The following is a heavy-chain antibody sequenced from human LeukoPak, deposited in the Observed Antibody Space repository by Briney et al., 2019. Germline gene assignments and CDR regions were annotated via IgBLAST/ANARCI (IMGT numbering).Heavy chain of an antibody. J-gene: IGHJ4*02. V-gene: IGHV3-9*01. Sequence: GRSLRLSCAASGFTFGDYAMHWVRQAPGKGLEWVSGISWNSGSIGYADSVKGRFTISRDNAKNSLYLQMNSLRAEDTALYYCAKEAHRYCSGGSCYSSHFDYWGQGTLVTVSP. CDR1: GFTFGDYA. CDR2: ISWNSGSI. CDR3: AKEAHRYCSGGSCYSSHFDY. D-gene: IGHD2-15*01.